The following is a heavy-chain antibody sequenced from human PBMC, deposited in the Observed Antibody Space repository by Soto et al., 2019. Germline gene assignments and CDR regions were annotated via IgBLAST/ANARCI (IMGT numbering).Heavy chain of an antibody. V-gene: IGHV1-8*01. CDR1: GYTFTSYD. CDR3: ARPLSAGNIDY. J-gene: IGHJ4*02. D-gene: IGHD6-25*01. CDR2: MNPSSGNT. Sequence: GASVKVRCKASGYTFTSYDINWVRQATGQGLEWMGWMNPSSGNTGYAQKFQGRVTMTRNTSISTAYMELSSLRSEDTAVYYCARPLSAGNIDYPGRGTLVTGSS.